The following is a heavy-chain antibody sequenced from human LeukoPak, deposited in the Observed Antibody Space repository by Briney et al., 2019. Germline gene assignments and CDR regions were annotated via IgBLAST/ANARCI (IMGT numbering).Heavy chain of an antibody. CDR2: IYPGDSDT. CDR1: GYSFTSYW. J-gene: IGHJ2*01. V-gene: IGHV5-51*01. Sequence: GASLKISCKGSGYSFTSYWIGWVRPLPGKGLEWMGIIYPGDSDTRYSPSFQGQVTISADKSISTAYLQWSSLKASDTAMYYCARPESDHWYFDLWGRGTLVTVSS. CDR3: ARPESDHWYFDL.